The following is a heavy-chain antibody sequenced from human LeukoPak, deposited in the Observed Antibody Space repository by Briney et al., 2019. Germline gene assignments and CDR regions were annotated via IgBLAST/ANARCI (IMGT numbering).Heavy chain of an antibody. CDR1: GYTFTSYG. CDR3: ARGGDHHDY. V-gene: IGHV1-18*01. CDR2: ISVYKGTA. D-gene: IGHD2-21*02. J-gene: IGHJ4*02. Sequence: GASVKVSCKASGYTFTSYGISWVRQAPGQGLEWMGWISVYKGTANYAPSLQGRVTMTRDKSTNTAYMELRSLRSDDTAVYYCARGGDHHDYWGQGTLVTVSS.